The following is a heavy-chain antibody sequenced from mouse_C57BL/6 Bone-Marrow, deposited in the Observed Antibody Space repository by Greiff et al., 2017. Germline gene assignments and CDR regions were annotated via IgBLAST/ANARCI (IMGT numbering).Heavy chain of an antibody. J-gene: IGHJ4*01. Sequence: QVQLQQPGAELVKPGASVKLSCKASGYTFTSYWMHWVKQRPGQGLEWIGMIHPNSGSTNYNEKFKSKATLTVDKSSSTAYIQLSSLTSEDSAVYYCTRARTNDAMDYWGQGTSVTVSS. CDR3: TRARTNDAMDY. V-gene: IGHV1-64*01. CDR1: GYTFTSYW. CDR2: IHPNSGST.